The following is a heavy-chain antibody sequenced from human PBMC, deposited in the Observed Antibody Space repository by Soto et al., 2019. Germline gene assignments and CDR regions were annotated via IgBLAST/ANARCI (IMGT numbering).Heavy chain of an antibody. Sequence: SETLSLTCALYGGSFDGYYWSWVRQSPGKGLEWIGEIHHSGRTKYNPSLKSRVSLSVDTSTKHFSLRLTSVTAADRGVYYCARGVDSWSGYLFRGQATPVTVS. J-gene: IGHJ4*02. D-gene: IGHD3-3*01. CDR3: ARGVDSWSGYLF. CDR1: GGSFDGYY. V-gene: IGHV4-34*01. CDR2: IHHSGRT.